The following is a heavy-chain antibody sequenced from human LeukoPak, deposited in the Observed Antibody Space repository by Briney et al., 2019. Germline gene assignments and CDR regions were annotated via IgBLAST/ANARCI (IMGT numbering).Heavy chain of an antibody. CDR1: GFTFSSYW. Sequence: PGGSLRLSCAASGFTFSSYWMSWVRQAPGKGLEWVANIKQDGSEKYYVDSVKGRFTISRDNAKNSLYLQMNSLRAEDTAVYYCARVFSTPLTGHQHYFDYWGQGTLVTVSS. V-gene: IGHV3-7*01. D-gene: IGHD1-14*01. CDR2: IKQDGSEK. CDR3: ARVFSTPLTGHQHYFDY. J-gene: IGHJ4*02.